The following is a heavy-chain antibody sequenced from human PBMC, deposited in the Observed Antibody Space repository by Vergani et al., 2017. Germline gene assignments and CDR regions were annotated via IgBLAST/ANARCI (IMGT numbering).Heavy chain of an antibody. J-gene: IGHJ6*03. CDR2: IYYSGST. CDR1: GGSISSGGYY. D-gene: IGHD1-26*01. Sequence: QVQLQESGPGLVKPSQTLSLTCTVSGGSISSGGYYWSWLRQHPGKGLEWIGYIYYSGSTYYNPSLKSRVTISVDTSKNQFSLKLSSVTAADTAVYYCARRKWELEEGGYYYMDVWGKGTTVTVSS. V-gene: IGHV4-31*03. CDR3: ARRKWELEEGGYYYMDV.